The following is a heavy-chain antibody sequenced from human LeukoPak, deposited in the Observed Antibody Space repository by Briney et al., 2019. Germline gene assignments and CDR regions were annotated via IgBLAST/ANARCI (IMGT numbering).Heavy chain of an antibody. CDR3: ARDRVAVAHPSSYYYGMDV. CDR1: GFTFSSYS. V-gene: IGHV3-21*01. CDR2: ISSSSSYI. D-gene: IGHD6-19*01. Sequence: GGSLRLSCAASGFTFSSYSMNWVRQAPGKGLEWVSSISSSSSYIYYADSVKGRFTIPRDNAKNSLYLQMNSLRAEDTAVYYCARDRVAVAHPSSYYYGMDVWGQGTTVTVSS. J-gene: IGHJ6*02.